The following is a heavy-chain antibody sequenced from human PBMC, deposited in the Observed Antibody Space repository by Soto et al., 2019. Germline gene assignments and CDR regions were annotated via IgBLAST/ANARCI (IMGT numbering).Heavy chain of an antibody. J-gene: IGHJ4*02. CDR2: IFSNDEK. CDR1: GFSLTRPDVG. V-gene: IGHV2-26*02. CDR3: ARISRYGYDFDY. D-gene: IGHD5-12*01. Sequence: CDPTLLNPTETLTLTCTVSGFSLTRPDVGVSWIRQPPGKALEWLGHIFSNDEKSYSTSLKSSLTISKDTSKSLVVLIMTNMDPVDTATYYCARISRYGYDFDYWGQGTLVTVSS.